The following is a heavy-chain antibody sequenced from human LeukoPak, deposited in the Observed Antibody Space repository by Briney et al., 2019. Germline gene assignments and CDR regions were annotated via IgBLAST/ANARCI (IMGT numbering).Heavy chain of an antibody. CDR3: ARDYGFGESNYFDY. V-gene: IGHV1-69*05. D-gene: IGHD3-10*01. CDR2: IIPIFGTA. J-gene: IGHJ4*02. Sequence: ASVKVSCKASGGTFSSYAISWVRQAPGQGLEWMGGIIPIFGTANYAQKFQRRVTITTDESTSTAYMELSSLRSEDTAVYYCARDYGFGESNYFDYWGQGTLVTVSS. CDR1: GGTFSSYA.